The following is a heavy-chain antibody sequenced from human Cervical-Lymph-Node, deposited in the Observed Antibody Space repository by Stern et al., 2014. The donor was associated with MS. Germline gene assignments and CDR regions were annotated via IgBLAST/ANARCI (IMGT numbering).Heavy chain of an antibody. D-gene: IGHD3-16*02. CDR3: ARDTFGGVIVIPFDY. CDR2: ISSSSSYI. CDR1: GFTFSSYS. V-gene: IGHV3-21*01. Sequence: EVQLVESGGGLVKPGGSLRLSCAASGFTFSSYSMNWVRQAPGKGLEWVSSISSSSSYIYYADSVKGRFTISRDNAKNSLYLQMNSLRAEDTAVYYCARDTFGGVIVIPFDYWGHGTLVTVSS. J-gene: IGHJ4*01.